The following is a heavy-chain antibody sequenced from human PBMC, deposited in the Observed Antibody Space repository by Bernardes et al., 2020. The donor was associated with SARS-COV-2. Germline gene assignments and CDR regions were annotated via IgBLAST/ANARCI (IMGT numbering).Heavy chain of an antibody. CDR2: IPKRSSNI. D-gene: IGHD1-1*01. J-gene: IGHJ2*01. V-gene: IGHV3-21*01. Sequence: GGSLRLSCVASGFTFNYYNMNWVRQAPGKGLEWVSSIPKRSSNIDYVDSVKGRFTISRDNAKNSLYLQMNSLRAEDTAVYYCARDVRLTTYWYFDLWGRGTLVTVSS. CDR1: GFTFNYYN. CDR3: ARDVRLTTYWYFDL.